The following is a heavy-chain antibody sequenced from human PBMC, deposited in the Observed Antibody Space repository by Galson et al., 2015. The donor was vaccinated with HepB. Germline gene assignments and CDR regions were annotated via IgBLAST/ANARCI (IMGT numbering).Heavy chain of an antibody. CDR2: IIPIFGTA. J-gene: IGHJ6*03. D-gene: IGHD2-2*01. CDR1: GGTFRSYA. CDR3: ARDGCSASSCYGGNYYYYMDV. V-gene: IGHV1-69*01. Sequence: SGGTFRSYAISWVRQAPGQGLEWMGGIIPIFGTANYAQKFQGRVTVTADESTSTAYMELSSLRSEDTAVYYCARDGCSASSCYGGNYYYYMDVWGKGTTVTVSS.